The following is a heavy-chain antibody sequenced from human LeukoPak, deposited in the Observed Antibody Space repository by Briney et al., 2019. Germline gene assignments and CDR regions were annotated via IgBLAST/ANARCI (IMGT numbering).Heavy chain of an antibody. CDR2: IYTSGST. D-gene: IGHD3-3*01. V-gene: IGHV4-4*07. CDR3: ARTHDSTIFANWFDP. CDR1: GGSISSYY. Sequence: SETLSLTCTVSGGSISSYYWNWIRQPAGKGLEWIGRIYTSGSTNYNPSLRSRVTVSVDTSKNQLSLKLSSVTAADTAVYYCARTHDSTIFANWFDPWGQGTLVTVSS. J-gene: IGHJ5*02.